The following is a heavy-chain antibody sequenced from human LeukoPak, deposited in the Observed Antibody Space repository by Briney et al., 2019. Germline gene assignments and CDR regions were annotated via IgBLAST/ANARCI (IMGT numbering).Heavy chain of an antibody. CDR2: INPNSGGT. Sequence: ASVKVSCKASGYTFTGYYMHWVRQAPGQGLEWMGRINPNSGGTNSAQKFQGRVTMTRDTSTSTVYMELNSLRSEDTAVYYCARAPPSYYYFDYWGQGTLVTVSS. CDR3: ARAPPSYYYFDY. V-gene: IGHV1-2*06. CDR1: GYTFTGYY. D-gene: IGHD2-21*01. J-gene: IGHJ4*02.